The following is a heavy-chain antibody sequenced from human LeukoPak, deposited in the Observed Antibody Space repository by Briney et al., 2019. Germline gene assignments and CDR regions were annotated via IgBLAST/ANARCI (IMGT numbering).Heavy chain of an antibody. D-gene: IGHD3-9*01. CDR2: IKTDGSET. CDR1: GFTFNNYW. V-gene: IGHV3-7*01. J-gene: IGHJ4*02. Sequence: GGSLRLSCAASGFTFNNYWLSWVRQAPGKGLEWVANIKTDGSETYYVDAVKGRFTISRDNAKNSLYLQMNNLRVEDTAVYYCVRNLPGAGYCGQGTLVIVSS. CDR3: VRNLPGAGY.